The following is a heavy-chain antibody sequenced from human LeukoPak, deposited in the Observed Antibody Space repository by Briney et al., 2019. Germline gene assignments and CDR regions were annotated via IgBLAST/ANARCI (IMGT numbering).Heavy chain of an antibody. J-gene: IGHJ4*02. CDR3: ARDGTGYYYGSGSDPLDY. CDR1: GGSFSGYY. Sequence: SETLSLTCAVYGGSFSGYYWSWIRQPAGKGLEWTGRIYTSGSTNYNPSLKSRVTMSVDTSKNQFSLKLSSVTAADTAVYYCARDGTGYYYGSGSDPLDYWGQGTLVTVSS. CDR2: IYTSGST. D-gene: IGHD3-10*01. V-gene: IGHV4-4*07.